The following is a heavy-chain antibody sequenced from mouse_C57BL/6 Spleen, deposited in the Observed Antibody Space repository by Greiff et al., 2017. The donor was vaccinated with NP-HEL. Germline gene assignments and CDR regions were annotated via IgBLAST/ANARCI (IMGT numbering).Heavy chain of an antibody. Sequence: EVQLVESGGGLVKPGGSLKLSCAASGFTFSSYAMSWVRQTPEKRLEWVATISDGGSYTYYPDNVKGRFTISRDNAKNNLYLQMSHLKSEDTAMYYCATLVPTNYWGQGTTLTVSS. CDR2: ISDGGSYT. D-gene: IGHD5-1*01. CDR3: ATLVPTNY. CDR1: GFTFSSYA. J-gene: IGHJ2*01. V-gene: IGHV5-4*01.